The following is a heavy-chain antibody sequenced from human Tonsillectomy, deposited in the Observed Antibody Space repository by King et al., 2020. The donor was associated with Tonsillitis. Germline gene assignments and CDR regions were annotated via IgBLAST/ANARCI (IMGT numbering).Heavy chain of an antibody. CDR2: ISYDGNKE. CDR3: AKVGQGRGLNFDN. CDR1: GFTFSSYG. D-gene: IGHD1-26*01. V-gene: IGHV3-30*18. J-gene: IGHJ4*02. Sequence: VQLVESRGGVVQPGRSLRLSCAASGFTFSSYGMHWVRQAPGKGLEWVTLISYDGNKEYYADSVKGRFTVSRDTSKKTLYLQMNSLRAEDTAVYYCAKVGQGRGLNFDNWGQGTVVTVSS.